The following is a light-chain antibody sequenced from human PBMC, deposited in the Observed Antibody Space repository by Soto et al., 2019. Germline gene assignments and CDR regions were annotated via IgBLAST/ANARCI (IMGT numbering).Light chain of an antibody. V-gene: IGKV1-17*01. CDR2: DAS. Sequence: DIPMTQSPSSLSASVGERVTITCRASQDIRNHLGWYQKKSGKAPKRLIYDASNLQSGVPSRFSGSGSGTEFTLTISSLQPEDFASYYCLQYNSFPRTFGQETKVEVE. CDR3: LQYNSFPRT. CDR1: QDIRNH. J-gene: IGKJ1*01.